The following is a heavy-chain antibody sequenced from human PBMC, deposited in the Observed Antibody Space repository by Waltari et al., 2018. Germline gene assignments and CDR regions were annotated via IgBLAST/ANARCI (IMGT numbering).Heavy chain of an antibody. D-gene: IGHD1-26*01. CDR2: IYYSGST. CDR1: VGSISSYY. CDR3: ARGAPSRKYSGPVRYYYYMDV. J-gene: IGHJ6*03. V-gene: IGHV4-59*01. Sequence: QVQLQESGSGLVKPSETLSLTCTVSVGSISSYYWSWIRQPPGKGLEWIGYIYYSGSTNYNPSLKSRVTISVDTSKNQFSLKLSSVTAADTAVYYCARGAPSRKYSGPVRYYYYMDVWGKGTTVTVSS.